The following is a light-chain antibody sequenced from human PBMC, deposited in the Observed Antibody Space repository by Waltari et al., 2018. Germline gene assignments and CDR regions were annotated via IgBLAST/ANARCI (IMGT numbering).Light chain of an antibody. V-gene: IGKV3-20*01. CDR3: QQYGSS. J-gene: IGKJ3*01. Sequence: EIVMTQSPGTLSVSPGERATLSCRASQSVRSNFAWYQQKPGQAPRLIIYGAVTRGTDVPDRFSGSGSGTDFTLTISRLEPEDFAVYYCQQYGSSFGPGTKVDIK. CDR2: GAV. CDR1: QSVRSN.